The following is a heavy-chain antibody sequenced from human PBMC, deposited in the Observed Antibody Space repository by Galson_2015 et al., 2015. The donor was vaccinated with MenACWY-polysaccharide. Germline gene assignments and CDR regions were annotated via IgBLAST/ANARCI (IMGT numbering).Heavy chain of an antibody. J-gene: IGHJ4*02. V-gene: IGHV4-39*01. CDR1: GDSINYSSYF. Sequence: ETLSLTCPVSGDSINYSSYFWGWIRQPPGQGLEWIGAIYHSGSTYYNPSLKARVTISIDTSKKQFSLKLGSVTAADTAVYYCARLYGEGEYYFDYWGQGALVTVSS. CDR3: ARLYGEGEYYFDY. D-gene: IGHD3-10*01. CDR2: IYHSGST.